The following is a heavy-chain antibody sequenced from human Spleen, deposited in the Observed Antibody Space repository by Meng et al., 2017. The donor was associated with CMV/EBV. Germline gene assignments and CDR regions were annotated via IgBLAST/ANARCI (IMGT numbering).Heavy chain of an antibody. Sequence: ASGKVSCKASGYTFTRYYMHWVRQAPGQGLEWMGIINPSGGSTRYAQKFQGRVTMTRDTSTSTVYMELSSLRSEDTAVYYCARDDPWFGDPWRYYYGMDVWGKGTTVTVSS. V-gene: IGHV1-46*01. CDR3: ARDDPWFGDPWRYYYGMDV. CDR2: INPSGGST. CDR1: GYTFTRYY. D-gene: IGHD3-10*01. J-gene: IGHJ6*04.